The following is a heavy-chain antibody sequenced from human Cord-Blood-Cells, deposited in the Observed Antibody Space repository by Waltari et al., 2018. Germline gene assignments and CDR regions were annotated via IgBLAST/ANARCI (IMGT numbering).Heavy chain of an antibody. D-gene: IGHD2-15*01. J-gene: IGHJ4*02. CDR2: IYHSGRT. Sequence: QVQLQESGPGLVKPSETLSLTCAVSGYSISSGYYWGWIRQPPGKGLEWIGSIYHSGRTYYNPSRKSLVTLSVDTSKNQVSRKLSSVTAADTAVYYCARDRLSCSGGSCYKVFGYWGQGTLVTVSS. V-gene: IGHV4-38-2*02. CDR3: ARDRLSCSGGSCYKVFGY. CDR1: GYSISSGYY.